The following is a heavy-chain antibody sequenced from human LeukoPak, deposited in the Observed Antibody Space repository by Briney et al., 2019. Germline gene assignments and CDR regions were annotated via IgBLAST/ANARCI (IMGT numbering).Heavy chain of an antibody. CDR1: GYTFTSYD. V-gene: IGHV1-8*03. CDR2: MNPNSGNT. CDR3: ARGPFSWYSSSSAWYFDL. Sequence: ASVEVSCKASGYTFTSYDINWVRQATGQGLEWMGWMNPNSGNTGYAQKFQGRVTITRNTSISTAYMELSSLRSEDTAVYYCARGPFSWYSSSSAWYFDLWGRGTLVTVSS. D-gene: IGHD6-6*01. J-gene: IGHJ2*01.